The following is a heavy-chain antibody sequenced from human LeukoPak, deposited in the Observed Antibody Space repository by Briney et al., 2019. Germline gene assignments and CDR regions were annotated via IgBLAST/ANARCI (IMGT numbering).Heavy chain of an antibody. CDR2: IYPADSDI. CDR3: ARQEYCSGASCYTWFDP. Sequence: GESLKISSKGSGYSINNYWIAWVRQMPGKGLEWMGIIYPADSDIRYSPSFQGQVTISADKSISTAYLQWNSLKASDTAMYYCARQEYCSGASCYTWFDPWGQGTLVTVSS. J-gene: IGHJ5*02. CDR1: GYSINNYW. V-gene: IGHV5-51*01. D-gene: IGHD2-15*01.